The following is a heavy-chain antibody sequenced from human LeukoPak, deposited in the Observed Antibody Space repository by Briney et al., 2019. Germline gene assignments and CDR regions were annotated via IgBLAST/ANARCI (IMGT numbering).Heavy chain of an antibody. CDR2: TYYGGST. Sequence: PSETLSLTSTVSGDSISSSGYYWGWIRQPPGKGLEWIGVTYYGGSTYYSPSLKSRVTISVDTSKNQFSLKLSSVTAADAAVYYCARRMRGSWDFDYWGQGSLVTVSS. J-gene: IGHJ4*01. CDR1: GDSISSSGYY. CDR3: ARRMRGSWDFDY. D-gene: IGHD1-26*01. V-gene: IGHV4-39*01.